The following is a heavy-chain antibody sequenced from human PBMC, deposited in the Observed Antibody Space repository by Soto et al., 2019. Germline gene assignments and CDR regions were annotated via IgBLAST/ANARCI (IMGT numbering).Heavy chain of an antibody. D-gene: IGHD3-10*01. CDR2: ISDGGGGT. V-gene: IGHV3-23*01. CDR3: AKEASGNYYSFDY. CDR1: KFTFSSYA. Sequence: GGSLRLSCVASKFTFSSYAMSWVRQAPGKGLEWVSSISDGGGGTYYADSVRGRITISRDNSKNTLYLQMNSLRAEDTAVYYCAKEASGNYYSFDYWGQGTLVTVSS. J-gene: IGHJ4*02.